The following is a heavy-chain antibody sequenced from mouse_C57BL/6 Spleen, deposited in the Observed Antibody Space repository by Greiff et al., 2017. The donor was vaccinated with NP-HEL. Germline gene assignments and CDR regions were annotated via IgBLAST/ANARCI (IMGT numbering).Heavy chain of an antibody. CDR3: ARGGYAPYYFDY. J-gene: IGHJ2*01. V-gene: IGHV1-64*01. Sequence: QVQLQQPGAELVKPGASVKLSCKASGYTFTSYWMHWVKQRPGQGLEWIGMIHPNSGSTNYNEKFKSKATLTVDKSSSTAYMQHSSLTSEDSAVYYCARGGYAPYYFDYWGQGTTLTVSS. CDR1: GYTFTSYW. CDR2: IHPNSGST. D-gene: IGHD2-14*01.